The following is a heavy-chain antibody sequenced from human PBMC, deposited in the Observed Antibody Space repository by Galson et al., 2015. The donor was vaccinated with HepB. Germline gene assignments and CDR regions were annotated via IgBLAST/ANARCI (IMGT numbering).Heavy chain of an antibody. CDR3: ARGRELAGDILTGYSPDFDY. D-gene: IGHD3-9*01. Sequence: SVKVSCKASGGTFSSYAISWVRQAPGQGLEWMGGIIPIFGTANYAQKFQGRVTITADESTSTAYMELSSLRSEDTAVYYCARGRELAGDILTGYSPDFDYWGQGTLVTVSS. CDR1: GGTFSSYA. V-gene: IGHV1-69*13. J-gene: IGHJ4*02. CDR2: IIPIFGTA.